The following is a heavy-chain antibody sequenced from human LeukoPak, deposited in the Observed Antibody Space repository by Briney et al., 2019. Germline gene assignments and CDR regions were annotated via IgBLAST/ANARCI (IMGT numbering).Heavy chain of an antibody. CDR3: ATVLSDFGWLLD. Sequence: SETLSLTCTVSGGSISSSSYYWGWIRQPPGKGLEWIGSIYYSGSTYYNPSLKSRVTISVDTSKNQFSLKLSSVTAADTAVYYCATVLSDFGWLLDWGQGTLVTVSS. D-gene: IGHD3-9*01. CDR2: IYYSGST. V-gene: IGHV4-39*01. J-gene: IGHJ4*02. CDR1: GGSISSSSYY.